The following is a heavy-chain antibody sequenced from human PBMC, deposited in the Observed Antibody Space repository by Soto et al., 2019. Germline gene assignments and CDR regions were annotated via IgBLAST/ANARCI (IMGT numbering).Heavy chain of an antibody. CDR2: INPNSGGT. CDR1: GYTFAGYY. CDR3: ASQSSSWYHFYAY. V-gene: IGHV1-2*04. J-gene: IGHJ4*02. Sequence: ASVKVSCKASGYTFAGYYMHWVRQAPGQGLEWMGWINPNSGGTNYAQKFQGWVTMTRDTSISTAYMELSRLRSDDTAVYYCASQSSSWYHFYAYRGQGTLVTVSA. D-gene: IGHD6-13*01.